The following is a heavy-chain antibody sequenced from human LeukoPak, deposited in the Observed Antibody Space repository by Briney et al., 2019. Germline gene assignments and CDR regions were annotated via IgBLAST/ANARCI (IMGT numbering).Heavy chain of an antibody. D-gene: IGHD5-24*01. CDR2: INPSSGST. CDR3: ARDGRDGYNYMFPFDY. Sequence: ASVKVSCKASGYTFTSYYIHWVRQAPVQGLEWMGIINPSSGSTSYAQKFQGRVTMTRDTSTSTVYMELSSLRSEDTAVYYCARDGRDGYNYMFPFDYWGQGTLVTVSS. J-gene: IGHJ4*02. CDR1: GYTFTSYY. V-gene: IGHV1-46*01.